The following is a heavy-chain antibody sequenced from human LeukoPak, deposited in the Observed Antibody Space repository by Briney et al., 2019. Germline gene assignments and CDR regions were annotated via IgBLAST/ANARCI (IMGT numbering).Heavy chain of an antibody. CDR2: IYYSGST. CDR3: ARGYYYGSGSYYKAETADAFDI. CDR1: GGSISSYY. D-gene: IGHD3-10*01. V-gene: IGHV4-59*08. Sequence: SETLSLTCTVSGGSISSYYWSWIRQPPGKGLEWIGYIYYSGSTNYNPSLKSRVTISVDTSKNQFSLKLSSVTAPDTAVYYCARGYYYGSGSYYKAETADAFDIWGQGTMVTVSS. J-gene: IGHJ3*02.